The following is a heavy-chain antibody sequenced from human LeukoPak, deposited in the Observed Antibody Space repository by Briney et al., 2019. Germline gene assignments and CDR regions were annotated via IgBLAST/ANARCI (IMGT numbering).Heavy chain of an antibody. CDR2: ISWNSGSI. V-gene: IGHV3-9*01. CDR3: AKDCDSSGYYSGMDV. CDR1: GFTFDDYA. Sequence: GGSLRLSCAASGFTFDDYAMHWVRQAPGKGLEWVSGISWNSGSIGYADSVMGRFTISRDNAKNSLYLQMNSLRAEDTALYYCAKDCDSSGYYSGMDVWGQGTMVTVSS. D-gene: IGHD3-22*01. J-gene: IGHJ6*02.